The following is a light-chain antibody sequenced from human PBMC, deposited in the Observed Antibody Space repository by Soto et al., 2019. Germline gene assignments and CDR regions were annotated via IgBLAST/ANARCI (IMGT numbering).Light chain of an antibody. CDR1: QTVSTF. CDR3: QQSFNKLLT. J-gene: IGKJ4*01. Sequence: DIQLTQSPSSLSASVGDRVTITCRTSQTVSTFLNWYQLKPGKAPKLLLYGASSLQSGVPSRFSGSGSGTDFTLTISGLLPEDFATYYCQQSFNKLLTFGGGTKVDLK. CDR2: GAS. V-gene: IGKV1-39*01.